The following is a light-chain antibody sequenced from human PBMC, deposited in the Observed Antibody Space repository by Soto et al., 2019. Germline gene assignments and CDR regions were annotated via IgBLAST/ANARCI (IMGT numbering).Light chain of an antibody. V-gene: IGLV2-23*02. CDR1: SSDVGKYNL. Sequence: QSALTQPASVSGSPGQSITISCAGSSSDVGKYNLVSWYQQHPGKAPKLMIYATNKRPSGVSNRFSGSKSGNTASLTISGLQAEDEADYPCCSYAGSDTLTFGGETKLTVL. J-gene: IGLJ2*01. CDR3: CSYAGSDTLT. CDR2: ATN.